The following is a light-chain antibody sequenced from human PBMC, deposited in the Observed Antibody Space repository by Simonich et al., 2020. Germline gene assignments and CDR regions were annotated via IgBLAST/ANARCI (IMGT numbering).Light chain of an antibody. V-gene: IGLV8-61*01. CDR3: VLYMGSGIWV. Sequence: QTVVTQEPSFSVSPGGTVTLTCGLSSGSVSTSYYPSWYQQTPGQAPRTLIYSTNPRSSGVPDRFSGSILGNKAALTITGAQADDESDYYCVLYMGSGIWVFGGGTKPTVL. J-gene: IGLJ3*02. CDR1: SGSVSTSYY. CDR2: STN.